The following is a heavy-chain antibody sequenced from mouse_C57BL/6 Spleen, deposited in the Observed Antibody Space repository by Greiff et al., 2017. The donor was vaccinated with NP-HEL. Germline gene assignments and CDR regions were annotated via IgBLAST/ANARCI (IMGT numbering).Heavy chain of an antibody. CDR1: GYTFTSYW. CDR3: ARSDYGNYGAMDY. CDR2: IYPSDSET. V-gene: IGHV1-61*01. J-gene: IGHJ4*01. D-gene: IGHD2-1*01. Sequence: QVQLQQPGAELVRPGSSVKLSCKASGYTFTSYWMDWVKQRPGQGLEWIGNIYPSDSETHYNQKFKDKATLTVDKSSSTAYMQLSSLTSEDSAVYYCARSDYGNYGAMDYWGQGTSVTVSS.